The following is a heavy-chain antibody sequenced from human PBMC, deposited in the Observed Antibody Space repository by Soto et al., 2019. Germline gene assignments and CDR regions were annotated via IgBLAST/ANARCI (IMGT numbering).Heavy chain of an antibody. CDR3: ARAVGDPLYYLDY. Sequence: SETLSLTCTVSSDSISSYYWIWIRQSPGKGLEWIGYSDYSGNTNYNPSLKSRVTISGDTSKNQFSLRLSSVTAADTAVYYCARAVGDPLYYLDYWGQGTLVTVSS. CDR1: SDSISSYY. J-gene: IGHJ4*02. CDR2: SDYSGNT. D-gene: IGHD6-19*01. V-gene: IGHV4-59*08.